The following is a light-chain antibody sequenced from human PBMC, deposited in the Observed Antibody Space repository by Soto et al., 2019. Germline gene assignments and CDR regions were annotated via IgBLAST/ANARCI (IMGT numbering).Light chain of an antibody. Sequence: EIVLTQSPGTLSLSPGERATLSCRASQSVSSSYLAWYQKKPGQAPRLLIYGASSRATGIPDRFSGSGSGTDFTLTISRLEPEDFAVYYCQQYGGSPLYTFGRGTKLEIK. J-gene: IGKJ2*01. CDR2: GAS. CDR1: QSVSSSY. CDR3: QQYGGSPLYT. V-gene: IGKV3-20*01.